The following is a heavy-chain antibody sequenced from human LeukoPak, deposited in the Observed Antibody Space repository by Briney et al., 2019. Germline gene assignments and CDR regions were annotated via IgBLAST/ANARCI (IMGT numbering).Heavy chain of an antibody. CDR2: IYSSGST. CDR3: ARGGSSSWYHYFDY. Sequence: RPSETLSLTCTVSGGSISSYYWSWIRQPAGKGLEWIGRIYSSGSTNYNPSLKSRVTMSVDTSKNQFSLKLSSVTAADTAVYYCARGGSSSWYHYFDYWGQGTLVTVSS. D-gene: IGHD6-13*01. V-gene: IGHV4-4*07. J-gene: IGHJ4*02. CDR1: GGSISSYY.